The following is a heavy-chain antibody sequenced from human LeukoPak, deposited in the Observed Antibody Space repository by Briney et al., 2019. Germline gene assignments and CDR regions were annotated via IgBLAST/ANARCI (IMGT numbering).Heavy chain of an antibody. V-gene: IGHV3-21*01. CDR1: GFTFSTYS. CDR2: ISSGSTYI. J-gene: IGHJ4*02. Sequence: PGGSLRLSCAASGFTFSTYSMNWVRQAPGKGLEWVSSISSGSTYIYYADSVKGRFTISRDNSKNTLYLQMNSLRAEDTAVYYCARASYDFWSGYYPHDYWGQGTLVTVSS. CDR3: ARASYDFWSGYYPHDY. D-gene: IGHD3-3*01.